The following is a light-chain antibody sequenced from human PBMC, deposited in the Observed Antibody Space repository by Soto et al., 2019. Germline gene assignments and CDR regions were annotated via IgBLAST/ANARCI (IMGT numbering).Light chain of an antibody. V-gene: IGLV2-23*01. CDR2: EGS. CDR1: SSDVGNYNL. Sequence: QSVLTQPASVSGSPGQSITISCTGTSSDVGNYNLASWYQQHPGKAPKLMIYEGSKRPSGVSNRFSGSKSGNTASLTIPILQAEDEADYYCCSYAGSSTYVFGTGTKVTVL. CDR3: CSYAGSSTYV. J-gene: IGLJ1*01.